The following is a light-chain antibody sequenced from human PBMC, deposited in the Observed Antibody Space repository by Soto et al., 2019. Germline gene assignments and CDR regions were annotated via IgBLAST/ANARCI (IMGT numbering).Light chain of an antibody. CDR1: QDITNY. Sequence: DIQMTQSPSSLSASVGDRVTITCQASQDITNYLNWHQQKPGKAPKLLIYDASNLETGVPSRFSGSGSGTDFTFTISTLQPEDIGTYYCQQYDNLPLTFGGGTKVEIK. CDR3: QQYDNLPLT. J-gene: IGKJ4*01. V-gene: IGKV1-33*01. CDR2: DAS.